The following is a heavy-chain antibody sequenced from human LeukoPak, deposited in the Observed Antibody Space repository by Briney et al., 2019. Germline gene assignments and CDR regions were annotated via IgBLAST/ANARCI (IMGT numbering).Heavy chain of an antibody. Sequence: GGSLRLSCAASGFTFSSYSMNWVRQAPGKGLEWVSSISSSSSYIYYADSVKGRFTISRDNAKNSLYLQMNSLRAEDTAVYYCARGKVVAAICCAFDIWGQGTMVTVSS. CDR1: GFTFSSYS. D-gene: IGHD2-15*01. CDR2: ISSSSSYI. CDR3: ARGKVVAAICCAFDI. J-gene: IGHJ3*02. V-gene: IGHV3-21*01.